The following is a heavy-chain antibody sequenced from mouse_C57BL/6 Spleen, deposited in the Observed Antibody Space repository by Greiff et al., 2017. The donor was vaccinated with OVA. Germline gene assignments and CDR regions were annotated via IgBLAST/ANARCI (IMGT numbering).Heavy chain of an antibody. CDR3: ARAFYYYGSSYWYFDV. Sequence: EVMLVESGGGLVKPGGSLKLSCAASGFTFSSYTMSWVRQTPEKRLEWVATISGGGGNTYYPDSVKGRFTISRDNAKNTLYLQMSSLRSEDTALYYCARAFYYYGSSYWYFDVWGTGTTVTVSS. V-gene: IGHV5-9*01. CDR2: ISGGGGNT. D-gene: IGHD1-1*01. J-gene: IGHJ1*03. CDR1: GFTFSSYT.